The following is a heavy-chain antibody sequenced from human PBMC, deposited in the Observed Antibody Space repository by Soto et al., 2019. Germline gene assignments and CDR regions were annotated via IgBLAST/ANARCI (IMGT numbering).Heavy chain of an antibody. CDR3: AAEHGDYRTLWFDP. J-gene: IGHJ5*02. D-gene: IGHD4-17*01. CDR2: IDWDDDK. V-gene: IGHV2-70*11. CDR1: GFSLSTSGMC. Sequence: SGPTLVNPTQTLTLTCTFSGFSLSTSGMCVSWIRQPPGKALEWLARIDWDDDKYYSTSLKTRLTISKDTSKNQVVLTMTNMDPVGTATYYCAAEHGDYRTLWFDPWGQGTLVTVS.